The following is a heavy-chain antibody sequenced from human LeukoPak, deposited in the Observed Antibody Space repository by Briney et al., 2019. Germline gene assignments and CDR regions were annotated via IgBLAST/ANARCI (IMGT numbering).Heavy chain of an antibody. D-gene: IGHD1-26*01. CDR3: ASERRWEYNWFDP. CDR2: IYYSGST. V-gene: IGHV4-31*03. J-gene: IGHJ5*02. CDR1: GGSISSGGYY. Sequence: SETLSLTCTVSGGSISSGGYYWSWIRQHPGKGLEWIGYIYYSGSTYYNPSLKSRVTISVDTSKNQFSLKLSSVTAADTAVYYCASERRWEYNWFDPWGQGTLVTVSS.